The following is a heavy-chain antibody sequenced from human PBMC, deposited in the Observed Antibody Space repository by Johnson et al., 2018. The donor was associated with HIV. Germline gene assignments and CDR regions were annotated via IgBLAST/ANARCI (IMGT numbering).Heavy chain of an antibody. J-gene: IGHJ3*02. V-gene: IGHV3-33*08. D-gene: IGHD3-10*01. CDR1: GFTFSSNA. Sequence: QVQLVESGGGLVQPGGSLRLSCAASGFTFSSNAMHWVRQAPGKGLEWVAFIVYDGSKKYYADSVKGRFTISRDNSKNTLYLQMNSLRAEDTAVYYCARDPPSYGSGSYFRAFDIWGQGTMVTVSS. CDR3: ARDPPSYGSGSYFRAFDI. CDR2: IVYDGSKK.